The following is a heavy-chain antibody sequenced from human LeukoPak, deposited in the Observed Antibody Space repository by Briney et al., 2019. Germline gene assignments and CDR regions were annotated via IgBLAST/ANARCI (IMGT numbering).Heavy chain of an antibody. CDR2: IYTSGST. D-gene: IGHD3-22*01. CDR3: ARSPYYYDSSPQNASDI. J-gene: IGHJ3*02. V-gene: IGHV4-4*07. CDR1: GGSISSYY. Sequence: SETLSLTCTVSGGSISSYYWSWIRQPAGKGLEWIGRIYTSGSTNYNPSLKSRVTMSVDTSKNQFSLKLSSVTAADTAVYYCARSPYYYDSSPQNASDIWGQGTMVTVSS.